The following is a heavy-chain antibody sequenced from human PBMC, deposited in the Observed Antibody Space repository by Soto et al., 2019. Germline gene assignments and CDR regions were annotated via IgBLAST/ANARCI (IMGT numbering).Heavy chain of an antibody. CDR1: GFTFSSYA. Sequence: EVQLLESGGGLVQPGGSLRLSCAASGFTFSSYAMTWVRQAPGKGLEWVSAISGSGDSTYYAASGRGRFTISRDNSKNTRYLQINSLRAEDTAVYYCARRNSGWYFDLWGRGTLVTVSS. D-gene: IGHD4-4*01. CDR3: ARRNSGWYFDL. V-gene: IGHV3-23*01. J-gene: IGHJ2*01. CDR2: ISGSGDST.